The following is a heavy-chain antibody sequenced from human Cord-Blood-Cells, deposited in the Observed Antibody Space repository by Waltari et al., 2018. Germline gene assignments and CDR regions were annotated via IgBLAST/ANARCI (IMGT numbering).Heavy chain of an antibody. V-gene: IGHV1-46*01. D-gene: IGHD1-26*01. CDR1: GYTFTSYY. CDR3: ARDFDRWERDY. CDR2: INPSCGST. J-gene: IGHJ4*02. Sequence: QVQLVQSGAEVKKPGASVKVSCKASGYTFTSYYMHWVRQAPGQGLEWMGIINPSCGSTSYAQKFQGRVTMTRDTATSTVYMELCSRRSEDTAGYYCARDFDRWERDYWGQGTLVTVSS.